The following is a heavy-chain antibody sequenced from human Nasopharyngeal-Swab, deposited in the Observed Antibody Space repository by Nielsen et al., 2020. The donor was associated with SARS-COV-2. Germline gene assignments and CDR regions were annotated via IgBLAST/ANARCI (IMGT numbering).Heavy chain of an antibody. Sequence: SETLSLTCAVSGGSISSSNWWSLVRQPPGKGLEWIGEIYHSGSTNYNPSLKSRVTISVDKSKNQFSLKLSSVTAADTAVYYCASRYSSGWGAFDIWGQGTMVTVSS. CDR2: IYHSGST. J-gene: IGHJ3*02. D-gene: IGHD6-19*01. CDR3: ASRYSSGWGAFDI. CDR1: GGSISSSNW. V-gene: IGHV4-4*02.